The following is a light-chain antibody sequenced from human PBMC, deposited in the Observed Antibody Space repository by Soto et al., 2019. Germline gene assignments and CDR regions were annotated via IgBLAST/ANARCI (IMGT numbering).Light chain of an antibody. Sequence: DIQMTQFPSSLSASVGERVTITCRANQSISTYLNWYQQKPGKAPKLLIFAASSLHPGVPSGFSGSGFGTDFTLTISSLQPDDFATYYCHQSFRTPPTFGQGTKVEIK. CDR1: QSISTY. V-gene: IGKV1-39*01. J-gene: IGKJ1*01. CDR3: HQSFRTPPT. CDR2: AAS.